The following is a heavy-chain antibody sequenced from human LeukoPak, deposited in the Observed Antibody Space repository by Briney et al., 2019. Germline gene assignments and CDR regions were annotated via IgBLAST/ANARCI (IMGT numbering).Heavy chain of an antibody. Sequence: GGSLRLSCTTSGFTFGDYSMSWFRQAPGKGLEWVGFIRSKGYGGTAEYAASVKGRFTISRDDSNSIAYLQMDSLKTEDTAVYYCTREIRYFDWFQADYWGQGALVTVSS. D-gene: IGHD3-9*01. CDR2: IRSKGYGGTA. V-gene: IGHV3-49*03. CDR1: GFTFGDYS. CDR3: TREIRYFDWFQADY. J-gene: IGHJ4*02.